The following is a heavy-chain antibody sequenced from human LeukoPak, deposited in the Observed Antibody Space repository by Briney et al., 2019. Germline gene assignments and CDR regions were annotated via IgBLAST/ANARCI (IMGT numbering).Heavy chain of an antibody. CDR3: TTSNPAWELLEDY. CDR2: IKSKADGGTT. CDR1: EFTFSAAW. Sequence: GGSLRLSCAVSEFTFSAAWMSWVRQAPGKGLEWVGRIKSKADGGTTDYAAPVKGRFTISRDDSKNTLNLQMNSLKAEDTAVYYCTTSNPAWELLEDYWGQGTLVTVSS. D-gene: IGHD1-26*01. J-gene: IGHJ4*02. V-gene: IGHV3-15*01.